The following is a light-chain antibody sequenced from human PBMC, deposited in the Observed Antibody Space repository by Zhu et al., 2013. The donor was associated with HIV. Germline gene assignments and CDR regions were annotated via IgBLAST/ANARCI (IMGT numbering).Light chain of an antibody. J-gene: IGKJ5*01. Sequence: EIVLTQSPDTLSLSPGERATLSCRASQSVSSSYLTWYQQKPGQAPRLLIHDASNGATAIPDRFSGGGSGTDFTLTISRLEPEDFAVYYCQQYGSLPITFGQGTRLEIK. CDR3: QQYGSLPIT. CDR1: QSVSSSY. CDR2: DAS. V-gene: IGKV3-20*01.